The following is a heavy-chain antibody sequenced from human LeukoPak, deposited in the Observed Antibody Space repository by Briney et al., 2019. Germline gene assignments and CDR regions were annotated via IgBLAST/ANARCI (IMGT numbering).Heavy chain of an antibody. CDR2: IYSGGST. J-gene: IGHJ6*02. V-gene: IGHV3-53*01. Sequence: GGSLRLSCAASGFTVSSNYMSWARQAPGKGLEWVSVIYSGGSTYYADSVKGRFTISRDNSKNTLCLQMNSLRAEDTAVYYCARMGDYYYYYGMDVWGQGTTVTVSS. CDR1: GFTVSSNY. CDR3: ARMGDYYYYYGMDV. D-gene: IGHD3-16*01.